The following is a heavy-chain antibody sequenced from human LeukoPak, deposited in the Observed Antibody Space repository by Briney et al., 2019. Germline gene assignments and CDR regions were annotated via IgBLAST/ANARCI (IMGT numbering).Heavy chain of an antibody. Sequence: ASVKVSCKASGYTFTSYYMHWVRQAPGQGLEWMGIINPSGGSTSYAQKFQGRVTMTRDTSTSTVYMELSSLRSEDTAVYYCARVYCGGDRPPYNWFDPWGQGTLVTVSS. CDR2: INPSGGST. D-gene: IGHD2-21*02. J-gene: IGHJ5*02. V-gene: IGHV1-46*01. CDR1: GYTFTSYY. CDR3: ARVYCGGDRPPYNWFDP.